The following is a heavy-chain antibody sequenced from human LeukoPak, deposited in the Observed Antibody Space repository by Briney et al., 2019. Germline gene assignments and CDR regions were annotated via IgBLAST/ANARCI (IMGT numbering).Heavy chain of an antibody. CDR1: GYSFTNYW. CDR3: ARDRGGSYYSY. CDR2: IYPGDSDT. J-gene: IGHJ4*02. D-gene: IGHD1-26*01. Sequence: GETLKISCKGSGYSFTNYWIGWVRQMPGKGLEWMGIIYPGDSDTRNSPSFQGQVTISADKSISTAYLQWSSLKASDTAVYYCARDRGGSYYSYWGQGTLVTVSS. V-gene: IGHV5-51*01.